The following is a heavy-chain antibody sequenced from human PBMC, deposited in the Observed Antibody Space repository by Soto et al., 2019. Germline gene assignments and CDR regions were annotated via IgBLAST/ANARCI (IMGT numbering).Heavy chain of an antibody. J-gene: IGHJ5*02. CDR1: GFSLSTNGVG. V-gene: IGHV2-5*02. D-gene: IGHD5-12*01. CDR2: IYWDDDK. Sequence: QITLKESGPPLVKPTQTLTLTCNFSGFSLSTNGVGVGWIRQPPGKALEWLGIIYWDDDKRYRPSLNNRLTITKDTSKSQVVLTMTNVDTVDTGTYFCAHLYAESGYDWRYDPWGQGTRVTVSS. CDR3: AHLYAESGYDWRYDP.